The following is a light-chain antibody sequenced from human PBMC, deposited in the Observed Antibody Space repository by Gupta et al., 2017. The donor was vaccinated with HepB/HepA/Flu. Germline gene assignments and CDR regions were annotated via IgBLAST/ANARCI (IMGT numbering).Light chain of an antibody. CDR1: QSLLYSSNNKNR. V-gene: IGKV4-1*01. J-gene: IGKJ5*01. CDR3: QHYDSTPIT. CDR2: WAS. Sequence: DIVMTQSPDSLAVSLGERATINCKSSQSLLYSSNNKNRLAWYQQKAGQPPKLLLYWASTRVSGVPDRFSGSGSGTDFTLTISSLQAEDVAVYYCQHYDSTPITFGQGTRLEIK.